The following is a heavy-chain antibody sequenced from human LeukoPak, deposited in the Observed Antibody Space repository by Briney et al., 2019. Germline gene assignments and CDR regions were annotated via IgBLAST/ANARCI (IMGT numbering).Heavy chain of an antibody. D-gene: IGHD1-26*01. CDR3: ARKYSGTNPFDY. J-gene: IGHJ4*02. Sequence: GGSLRLSCAASGFTVSNNYVSWVRQAPGMGLEWVSAIHSSGATCYADSVKGRFTISRDTSKNTLYLQMNSLRAEDTALYYCARKYSGTNPFDYWGQGTLVTVSS. V-gene: IGHV3-53*01. CDR2: IHSSGAT. CDR1: GFTVSNNY.